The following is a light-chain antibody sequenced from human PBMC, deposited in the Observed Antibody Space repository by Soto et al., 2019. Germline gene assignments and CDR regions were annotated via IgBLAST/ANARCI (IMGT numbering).Light chain of an antibody. V-gene: IGKV1-5*03. Sequence: DIQMTQSPSSLSASVGDRVTITCRASQSISSYLNWYQQKPGKAPKLLIYKASTLKSGVPSRFSGSGSRTEFTLTISSLQPDDFATYYCQHFYSYSEAFGQGTKVDIK. J-gene: IGKJ1*01. CDR2: KAS. CDR3: QHFYSYSEA. CDR1: QSISSY.